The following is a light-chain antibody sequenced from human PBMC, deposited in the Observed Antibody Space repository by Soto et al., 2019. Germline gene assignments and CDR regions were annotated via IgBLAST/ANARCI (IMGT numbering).Light chain of an antibody. V-gene: IGLV2-8*01. Sequence: QSALTQPPSPSGSPGQSGTISCTGSSSDVGGYKYVSWYQHHPGKVPRFVISEVTKRPSGVPDRFSGPRSGNTASLTVSGLPAEDEAEYYYSPYAGTDVGEFGGGTKLTVL. J-gene: IGLJ2*01. CDR2: EVT. CDR3: SPYAGTDVGE. CDR1: SSDVGGYKY.